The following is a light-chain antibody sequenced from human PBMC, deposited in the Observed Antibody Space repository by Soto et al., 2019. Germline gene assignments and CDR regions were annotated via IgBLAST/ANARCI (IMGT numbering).Light chain of an antibody. CDR3: QSAYSGGFVL. V-gene: IGLV3-25*03. Sequence: SYELTQPPSVSVSPGQTARITCSGDVLPSRFAYWYQQKPGQAPVLVIYKDSERPSRIPERFSGSSSGTRATLTISGVQAEDEADYYCQSAYSGGFVLFGGGTKLTVL. CDR2: KDS. J-gene: IGLJ3*02. CDR1: VLPSRF.